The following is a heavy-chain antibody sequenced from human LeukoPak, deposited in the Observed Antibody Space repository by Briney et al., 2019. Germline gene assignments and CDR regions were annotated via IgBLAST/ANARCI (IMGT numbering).Heavy chain of an antibody. CDR1: GYTFIDHY. J-gene: IGHJ4*02. D-gene: IGHD3-9*01. CDR3: ARQDDILTDIDY. Sequence: ASVKVSCKASGYTFIDHYIHWVRQAPGQGLEWMGWINPKSGGTTYAQKFQGRVSMTRDTSISTAYTELSRLTSDDTAVYYCARQDDILTDIDYWGQGTLVTVSS. V-gene: IGHV1-2*02. CDR2: INPKSGGT.